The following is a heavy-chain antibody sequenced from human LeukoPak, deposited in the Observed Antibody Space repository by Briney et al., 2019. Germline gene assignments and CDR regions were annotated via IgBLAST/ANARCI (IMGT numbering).Heavy chain of an antibody. CDR3: VRIVVVPTWGENWFDP. V-gene: IGHV4-31*03. J-gene: IGHJ5*02. D-gene: IGHD2-2*01. Sequence: SQTLSLTCTVSGGSMSSGGYYWSWIRQHPGKGLEWIGYIYYSGSTYYNPSLKSRVTISVDTSKNQFSLKLSSVTAADTAVYYCVRIVVVPTWGENWFDPWGQGTLVTVSS. CDR2: IYYSGST. CDR1: GGSMSSGGYY.